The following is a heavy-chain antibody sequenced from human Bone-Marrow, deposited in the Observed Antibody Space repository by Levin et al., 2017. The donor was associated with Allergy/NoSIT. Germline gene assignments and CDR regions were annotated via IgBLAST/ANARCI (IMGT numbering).Heavy chain of an antibody. Sequence: NPSETLSLTCTVSGGSISSGGYHWSWIRQHPGRGLEWIGYMFSGGGTYYNPSLLSRVTISVDTSKNQFSLNLSSVTAADTAVYYCARGFCTSSSCLPPLDYGMDVWGQGTTVTVSS. D-gene: IGHD2-2*01. CDR2: MFSGGGT. V-gene: IGHV4-31*03. CDR3: ARGFCTSSSCLPPLDYGMDV. CDR1: GGSISSGGYH. J-gene: IGHJ6*02.